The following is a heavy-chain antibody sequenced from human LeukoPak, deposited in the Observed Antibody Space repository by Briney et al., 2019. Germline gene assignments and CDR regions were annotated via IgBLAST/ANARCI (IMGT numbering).Heavy chain of an antibody. D-gene: IGHD5-24*01. CDR3: AREGDGYIPIDY. V-gene: IGHV4-34*01. J-gene: IGHJ4*02. CDR1: GGSFSGYY. Sequence: SETLSLTCAVYGGSFSGYYWSWIRQPPGKGLEWIGEINHSGSTNYNPSLKSRVTISVDTSKNQFSLKLSSVTAADTAVYYCAREGDGYIPIDYWGQGTLVTVSS. CDR2: INHSGST.